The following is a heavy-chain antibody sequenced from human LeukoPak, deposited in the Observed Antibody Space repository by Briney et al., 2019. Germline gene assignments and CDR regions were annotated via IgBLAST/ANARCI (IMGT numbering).Heavy chain of an antibody. CDR2: FDPGDGET. CDR3: ATYRLYNWNYLFDY. D-gene: IGHD1-7*01. V-gene: IGHV1-24*01. CDR1: GYTLTELS. J-gene: IGHJ4*02. Sequence: ASVKVSCKVSGYTLTELSMHWVRQAPGKGLEWMGGFDPGDGETIYAQKFQGRVTMTEDTSTDTAYMELSSLRSEDTAVYYCATYRLYNWNYLFDYWGQGTLVTVSS.